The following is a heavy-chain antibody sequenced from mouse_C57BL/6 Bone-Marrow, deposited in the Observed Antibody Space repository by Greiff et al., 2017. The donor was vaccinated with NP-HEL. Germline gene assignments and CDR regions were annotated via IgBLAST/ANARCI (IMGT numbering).Heavy chain of an antibody. Sequence: VQLKESGPVLVKPGASVKMSCKASGYTFTDYYMNWVKQSHGKSLEWIGVINPYNGGTSYNQKFKGKATLTVDKSSSTAYMELNSLTSEDSAVYYCARESLGRHWYFDVWGTGTTVTVSS. CDR3: ARESLGRHWYFDV. D-gene: IGHD4-1*01. CDR2: INPYNGGT. J-gene: IGHJ1*03. V-gene: IGHV1-19*01. CDR1: GYTFTDYY.